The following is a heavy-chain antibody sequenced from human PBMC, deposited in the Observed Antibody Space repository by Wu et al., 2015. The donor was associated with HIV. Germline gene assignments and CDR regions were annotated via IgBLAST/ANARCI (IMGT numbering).Heavy chain of an antibody. CDR3: AAVYCSGGICYLGY. D-gene: IGHD2-15*01. CDR1: GYTFSAAY. CDR2: INPNSGGA. J-gene: IGHJ4*02. V-gene: IGHV1-2*02. Sequence: QVQILQSATEVKKPGASVKFSCKTSGYTFSAAYIHWVRQARGQGPEWMGSINPNSGGAKYAQNVQGRVTITRDKSISTAYMELNTLRSDDTAVYYCAAVYCSGGICYLGYWGQGTLLIVSS.